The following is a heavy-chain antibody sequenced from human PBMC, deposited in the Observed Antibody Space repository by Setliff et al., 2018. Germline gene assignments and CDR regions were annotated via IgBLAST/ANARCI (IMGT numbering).Heavy chain of an antibody. Sequence: PSETLSLTCTVSGGSITSGRYYWGWIRQPPGQGLEWIASIHYSENTYYNPSLKTRVTISVDTSKRQFSLKLTSVTAADTAVYYCASRSGVVEDPPRQVILDDGFDIWGQGTMVTVSS. CDR1: GGSITSGRYY. D-gene: IGHD2-15*01. CDR3: ASRSGVVEDPPRQVILDDGFDI. V-gene: IGHV4-39*01. J-gene: IGHJ3*02. CDR2: IHYSENT.